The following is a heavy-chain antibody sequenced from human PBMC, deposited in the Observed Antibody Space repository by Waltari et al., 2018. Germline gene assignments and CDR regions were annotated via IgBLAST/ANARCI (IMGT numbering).Heavy chain of an antibody. J-gene: IGHJ6*02. CDR2: IYHSGRT. D-gene: IGHD6-19*01. V-gene: IGHV4-38-2*02. Sequence: QVQLQESGPGLVKPSETLSLTCAVSGYSISSGYYWGWIRQPPGKGLEWIGCIYHSGRTYYNPSRKSRVTISVDTSKNQFSLKLSSVTAADTAVYYCARDLRSGWSDYYYYGTDVWGQGTTVTVSS. CDR3: ARDLRSGWSDYYYYGTDV. CDR1: GYSISSGYY.